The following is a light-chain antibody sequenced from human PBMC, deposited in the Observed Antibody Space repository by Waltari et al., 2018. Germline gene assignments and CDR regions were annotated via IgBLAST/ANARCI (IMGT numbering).Light chain of an antibody. CDR1: QSVGRS. CDR3: QHYVRLPAT. CDR2: GAS. J-gene: IGKJ1*01. V-gene: IGKV3-20*01. Sequence: ETVLTQSPGTLSLSPGARAPLSCRASQSVGRSLAWYQQKPGQAPRLLIYGASSRATGIPDRFSGSGSGTDFSLTISRLEPEDFAVYYCQHYVRLPATFGQGTKVEIK.